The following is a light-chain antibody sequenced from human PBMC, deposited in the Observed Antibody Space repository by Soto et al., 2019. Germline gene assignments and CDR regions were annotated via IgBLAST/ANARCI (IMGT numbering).Light chain of an antibody. Sequence: EIVLTQSPGTLSLSPGERATLSCRASQSVSSTYLAWYQQKPGQAPRLLIYGASSRDTGIPDRFSGSGSGTDFTLTISRLEPEDFAVYDCQRYDISPFPFGQGTKLEIK. J-gene: IGKJ2*01. CDR3: QRYDISPFP. V-gene: IGKV3-20*01. CDR2: GAS. CDR1: QSVSSTY.